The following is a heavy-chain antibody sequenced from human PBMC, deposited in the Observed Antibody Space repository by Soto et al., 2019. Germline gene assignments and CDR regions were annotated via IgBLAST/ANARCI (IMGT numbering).Heavy chain of an antibody. V-gene: IGHV2-5*01. CDR3: AYRPRTGSGYFYFEN. J-gene: IGHJ4*02. CDR1: GFSISTSGGA. CDR2: IYWNGDK. D-gene: IGHD5-12*01. Sequence: QISLKESGPTLVKSTQTLTLTCSLSGFSISTSGGAVGGIRQPPGKALEWLALIYWNGDKRYSPSLESRLTITKDTSKNQVVLQMTNMDPADTATYYCAYRPRTGSGYFYFENWGQGSLVSV.